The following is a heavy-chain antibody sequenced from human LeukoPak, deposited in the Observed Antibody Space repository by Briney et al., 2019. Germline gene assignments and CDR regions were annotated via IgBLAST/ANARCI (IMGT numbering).Heavy chain of an antibody. V-gene: IGHV4-34*01. Sequence: SGTLSLTCAVYGGSFSGYYWSWIRQPPGKGLEWIGEINHSGSTNYNPSLKSRVTISVDTSKNQFSLKLSSVTAADTAVYYCARGRVRRNRYYYDSSGYLSPQFDYWGQGTLVTVSS. J-gene: IGHJ4*02. CDR2: INHSGST. D-gene: IGHD3-22*01. CDR1: GGSFSGYY. CDR3: ARGRVRRNRYYYDSSGYLSPQFDY.